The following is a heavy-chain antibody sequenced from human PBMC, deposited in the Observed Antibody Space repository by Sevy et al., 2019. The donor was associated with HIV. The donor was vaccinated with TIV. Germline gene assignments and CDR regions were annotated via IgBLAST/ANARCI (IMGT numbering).Heavy chain of an antibody. Sequence: GGSLRLSCAASGFTFSRYSMNWVRQAPGKGLQWVSSISSSSNYIYYTDSLKGRFTISRDNAKNSLYLQMNSLRAEDMAVYYCARDKREAYFDNSVSSDAFDIWGQGTMVTVSS. CDR1: GFTFSRYS. V-gene: IGHV3-21*01. CDR3: ARDKREAYFDNSVSSDAFDI. CDR2: ISSSSNYI. D-gene: IGHD3-22*01. J-gene: IGHJ3*02.